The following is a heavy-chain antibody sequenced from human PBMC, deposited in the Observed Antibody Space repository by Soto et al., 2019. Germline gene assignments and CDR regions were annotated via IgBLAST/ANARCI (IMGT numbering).Heavy chain of an antibody. CDR3: ARLQPDKSGYYFDH. CDR1: GGSISTNQW. CDR2: IFHVGST. V-gene: IGHV4-4*02. J-gene: IGHJ4*02. Sequence: QVHLQESGPGLVKPSGTLSLTCAVSGGSISTNQWWNWVRQAPGKGLEWIGEIFHVGSTNYNPSLKSRVIISVDKSKNQFSLNLSSVTAADTAVYYCARLQPDKSGYYFDHWGQGALVTVSS. D-gene: IGHD3-3*01.